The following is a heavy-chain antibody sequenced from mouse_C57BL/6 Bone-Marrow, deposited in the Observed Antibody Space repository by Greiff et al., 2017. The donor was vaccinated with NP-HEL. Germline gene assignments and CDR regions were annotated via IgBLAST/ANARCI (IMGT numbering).Heavy chain of an antibody. Sequence: QVQLQQPGAELVKPGASVKVSCKASGYTFTSYWMHWVKQRPGQGLEWIGRIHPSDSDTNHNQKFKGKATLTVDKSSSTAYMQLSSLTSEESAVYYCAIKAYYYGSSRYERDYWGQGTEGTGAS. CDR3: AIKAYYYGSSRYERDY. CDR1: GYTFTSYW. CDR2: IHPSDSDT. V-gene: IGHV1-74*01. J-gene: IGHJ4*01. D-gene: IGHD1-1*01.